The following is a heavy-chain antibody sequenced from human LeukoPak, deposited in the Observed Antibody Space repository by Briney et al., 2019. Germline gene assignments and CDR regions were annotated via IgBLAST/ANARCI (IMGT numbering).Heavy chain of an antibody. CDR2: ILHSGSA. CDR1: GFTFSSYSIN. V-gene: IGHV4-39*01. CDR3: ARQFDY. J-gene: IGHJ4*02. Sequence: GSLRLSCAASGFTFSSYSINWVRQPPGKGLEWIGSILHSGSAYYNPSIKSRVTISVDTSKNQFSLKLSSVTAADTALYYCARQFDYWGQGTLVTVSS.